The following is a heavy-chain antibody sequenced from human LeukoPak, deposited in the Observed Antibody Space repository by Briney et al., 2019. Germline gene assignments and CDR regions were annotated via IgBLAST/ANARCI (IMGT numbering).Heavy chain of an antibody. Sequence: ASVKVSCKASGYTFTSYGISWVRQAPGQGLEWMGWISAYNGNTNYAQKLQGRVTMTTDTSTSTACMELRSLRSDDTAVYYCARDKGSSFGVVTNDAFDIWGQGTMVTVSS. CDR2: ISAYNGNT. J-gene: IGHJ3*02. CDR1: GYTFTSYG. CDR3: ARDKGSSFGVVTNDAFDI. V-gene: IGHV1-18*01. D-gene: IGHD3-3*01.